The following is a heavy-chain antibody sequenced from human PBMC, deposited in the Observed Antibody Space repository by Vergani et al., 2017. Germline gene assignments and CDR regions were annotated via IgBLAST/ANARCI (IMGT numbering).Heavy chain of an antibody. CDR2: INPNSGGT. J-gene: IGHJ4*02. V-gene: IGHV1-2*02. D-gene: IGHD5-18*01. CDR3: ATRHWAMATASFDY. CDR1: GYTFTGYY. Sequence: VQLVQSGAEVKKPGATVKISCKVSGYTFTGYYMHWVRQAPGQGLEWMGWINPNSGGTNYAQKFQGRVTMTRDTSISTAYMELSRLRSDDTAVYYCATRHWAMATASFDYWGQGTLVTVSS.